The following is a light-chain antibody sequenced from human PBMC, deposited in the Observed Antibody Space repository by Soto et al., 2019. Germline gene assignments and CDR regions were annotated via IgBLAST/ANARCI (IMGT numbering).Light chain of an antibody. CDR3: CSHAGSSNLGV. V-gene: IGLV2-8*01. J-gene: IGLJ2*01. CDR1: SSDIGGYNY. Sequence: QSALTQPPSASGSPGQSVTISCTGTSSDIGGYNYVSWYQQHPGKAPKLMIYEVTKRPSGVPDRCSGSKSGNTASLTVSGRQAEDEADYYCCSHAGSSNLGVFGGGTKLTVL. CDR2: EVT.